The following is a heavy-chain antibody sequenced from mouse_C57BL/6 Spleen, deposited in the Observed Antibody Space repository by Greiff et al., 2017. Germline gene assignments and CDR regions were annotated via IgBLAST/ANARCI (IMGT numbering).Heavy chain of an antibody. J-gene: IGHJ3*01. V-gene: IGHV5-12*01. CDR3: ARADYGNYPFAY. CDR1: GFTFSDYY. Sequence: EVQVVESGGGLVQPGGSLKLSCAASGFTFSDYYMYWVRQTPEKRLEWVAYISNGGGSTYYPDTVKGRFTISRDNAKNTLYLQMSRLKSEDTAMYYCARADYGNYPFAYWGQGTLVTVSA. CDR2: ISNGGGST. D-gene: IGHD2-1*01.